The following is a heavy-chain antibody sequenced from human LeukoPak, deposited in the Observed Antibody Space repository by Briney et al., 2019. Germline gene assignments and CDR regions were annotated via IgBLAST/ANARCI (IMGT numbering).Heavy chain of an antibody. V-gene: IGHV5-51*01. J-gene: IGHJ4*02. Sequence: GAPLKISCKGSGSLFPTYCIGWVRQLPGKGLEWMGIIYPGDSDTRYSPSFQGHVTLSADKSIRTAYLQWSSLRASDTAMYYCAAARTARGYSSGGFDYGGQGTLVTVSS. CDR2: IYPGDSDT. CDR3: AAARTARGYSSGGFDY. D-gene: IGHD5-18*01. CDR1: GSLFPTYC.